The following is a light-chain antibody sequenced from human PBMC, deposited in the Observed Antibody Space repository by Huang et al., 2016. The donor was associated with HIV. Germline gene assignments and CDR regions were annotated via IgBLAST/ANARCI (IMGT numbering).Light chain of an antibody. CDR1: RHIYSY. V-gene: IGKV1-33*01. CDR2: DAA. CDR3: QQYDSLPRT. Sequence: DIQMTQSPSSLSASIGDRVTITCRASRHIYSYLNWYQHRPGKAPKLLIYDAANLEGGVPSRFSGSGAGRNCTLIISSLQPEDFATYYCQQYDSLPRTFGPGTKV. J-gene: IGKJ3*01.